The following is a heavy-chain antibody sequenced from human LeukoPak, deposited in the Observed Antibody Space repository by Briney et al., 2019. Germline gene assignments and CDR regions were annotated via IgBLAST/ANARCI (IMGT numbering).Heavy chain of an antibody. D-gene: IGHD1/OR15-1a*01. V-gene: IGHV3-23*01. Sequence: HPGGSLSLSCVASGFTFSNYAMSWVRQTPGKGPEWVSGIRSSGDSTYYADSVKGRFTISRDNSKNTLYLQMNSLRAEDTALYYCAKGNWNKLEVFDCWGQGTLVTVSS. J-gene: IGHJ4*02. CDR3: AKGNWNKLEVFDC. CDR2: IRSSGDST. CDR1: GFTFSNYA.